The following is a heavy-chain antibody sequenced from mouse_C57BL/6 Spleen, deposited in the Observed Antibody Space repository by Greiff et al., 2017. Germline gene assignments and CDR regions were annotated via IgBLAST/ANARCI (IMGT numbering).Heavy chain of an antibody. J-gene: IGHJ4*01. CDR2: VDPSDSYP. Sequence: QVQLQQPGAELVMPGASVKLSCKASGYTFTSYWMHWVKQRPGQGLEWIGEVDPSDSYPNYNQKFKGKSTLTVDKSSSTAYMQLSSLTSEDSAVYFCARYPRTAQATGYYAMDYWGQGTSVTVSS. D-gene: IGHD3-2*02. CDR3: ARYPRTAQATGYYAMDY. CDR1: GYTFTSYW. V-gene: IGHV1-69*01.